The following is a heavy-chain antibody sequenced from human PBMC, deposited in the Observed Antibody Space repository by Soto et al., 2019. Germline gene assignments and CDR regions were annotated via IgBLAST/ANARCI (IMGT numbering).Heavy chain of an antibody. CDR2: IYYSGST. J-gene: IGHJ4*02. CDR1: GGSISSSSYY. Sequence: QLQLQESGPGLVKPSETLSLTCTVSGGSISSSSYYWGWIRQPPGKGLEWIGSIYYSGSTYYNPARQRLAPISGDTSKNQFSLKLRSVTAPRTAVYYCARRGSSSWYGYWGQGTLVTVSS. D-gene: IGHD6-13*01. CDR3: ARRGSSSWYGY. V-gene: IGHV4-39*01.